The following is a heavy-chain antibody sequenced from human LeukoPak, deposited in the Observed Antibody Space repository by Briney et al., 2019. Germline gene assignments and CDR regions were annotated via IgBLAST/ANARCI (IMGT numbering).Heavy chain of an antibody. D-gene: IGHD4-23*01. J-gene: IGHJ4*02. CDR2: IYYSGST. V-gene: IGHV4-59*01. CDR1: GGSISSYY. Sequence: SETLSLTCTVSGGSISSYYWSWIRQPPGKGLEWIGYIYYSGSTYYNPSLRSRVTISVDTSKNQFSLKLSSVTAADTAVYYCARTTVGEDYWGQGTLVTVSS. CDR3: ARTTVGEDY.